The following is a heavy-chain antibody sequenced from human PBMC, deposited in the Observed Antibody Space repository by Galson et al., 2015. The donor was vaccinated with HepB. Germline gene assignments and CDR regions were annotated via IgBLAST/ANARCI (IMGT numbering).Heavy chain of an antibody. V-gene: IGHV1-18*01. Sequence: SVKVSCKASGYSFNSYGISWVRQAPGQGLEWMGWISVYNGNTYYAQNLQGRVTMTTDTSSTAYMELRSLRSDDTAVYYCARAPMYAAFDYWGQGTLVTVSS. CDR2: ISVYNGNT. CDR3: ARAPMYAAFDY. J-gene: IGHJ4*02. D-gene: IGHD2-8*01. CDR1: GYSFNSYG.